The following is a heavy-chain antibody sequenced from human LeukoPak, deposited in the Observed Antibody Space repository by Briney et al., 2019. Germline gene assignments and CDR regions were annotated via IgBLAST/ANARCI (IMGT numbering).Heavy chain of an antibody. CDR3: ARGDPSGRPGIAFDY. CDR1: GGSISSYY. V-gene: IGHV4-59*01. D-gene: IGHD1-26*01. CDR2: FHDSEST. J-gene: IGHJ4*02. Sequence: PSETLSLTCTVFGGSISSYYWSWIRQPPGKGLEWIGHFHDSESTNYNPSLKSRVTISVDTSKNQFSLKLSSVTAADTAVYYCARGDPSGRPGIAFDYWGQGTLVTVSS.